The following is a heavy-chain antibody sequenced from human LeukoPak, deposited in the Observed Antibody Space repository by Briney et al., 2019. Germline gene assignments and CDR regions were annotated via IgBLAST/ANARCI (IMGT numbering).Heavy chain of an antibody. CDR2: ISSSSSYI. CDR1: GFTFSSYS. V-gene: IGHV3-21*01. Sequence: GGSLRLSCAASGFTFSSYSMNWVRQAPGKGLEWVSSISSSSSYIYYVDSVKGRFTISRDNAKNSLYLQMNGLRAEDTAVYYCARLLGKGDNDIVVVPAATYFDYWGQGTLVTVSS. J-gene: IGHJ4*02. CDR3: ARLLGKGDNDIVVVPAATYFDY. D-gene: IGHD2-2*01.